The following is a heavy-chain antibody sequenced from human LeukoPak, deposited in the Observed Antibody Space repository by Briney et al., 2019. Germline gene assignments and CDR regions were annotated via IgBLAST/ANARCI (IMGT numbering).Heavy chain of an antibody. CDR3: ARAAGYCSGGTCLYYFDY. V-gene: IGHV1-2*06. D-gene: IGHD2-15*01. CDR2: INANSGGT. Sequence: GASVTVSRKTSGYIFTDYYMHWVRQAPGQGLEWMGRINANSGGTNYAQKFQGRVSLTRDTSISTAYMELSRPRSDDTAVYYCARAAGYCSGGTCLYYFDYWGQGTLVTVSS. CDR1: GYIFTDYY. J-gene: IGHJ4*02.